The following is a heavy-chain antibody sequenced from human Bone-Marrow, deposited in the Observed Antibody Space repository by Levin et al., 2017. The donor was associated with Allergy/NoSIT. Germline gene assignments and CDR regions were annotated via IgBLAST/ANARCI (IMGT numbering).Heavy chain of an antibody. J-gene: IGHJ4*02. D-gene: IGHD3-10*01. CDR2: ITGDDTVT. CDR1: GFIFNNYA. V-gene: IGHV3-23*01. Sequence: GESLKISCAASGFIFNNYAMTWVRQAPGKGLEWVSSITGDDTVTSYADSVKGRFTISRDKSKNTLYLQMNSLRAGDTAVYYCGKDRWVGVIDEWGQGTLVIVSS. CDR3: GKDRWVGVIDE.